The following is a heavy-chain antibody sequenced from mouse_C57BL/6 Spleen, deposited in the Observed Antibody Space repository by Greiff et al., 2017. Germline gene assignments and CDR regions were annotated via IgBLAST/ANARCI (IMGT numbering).Heavy chain of an antibody. J-gene: IGHJ3*01. V-gene: IGHV1-39*01. CDR1: GYSFTDYN. Sequence: VHVKQSGPELVKPGASVKISCKASGYSFTDYNMHWVKQSRGQSLEWIGVINPNNGNTNYNQKFKGKATLTVDQSSSTAYMQLNSLTSEDSAVYYYEKEDWDNWFAYWGQGTLVTVSA. CDR3: EKEDWDNWFAY. CDR2: INPNNGNT. D-gene: IGHD4-1*01.